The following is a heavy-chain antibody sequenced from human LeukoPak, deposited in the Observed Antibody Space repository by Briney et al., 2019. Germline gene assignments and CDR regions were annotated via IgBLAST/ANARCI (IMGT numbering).Heavy chain of an antibody. CDR1: GGSISSYY. J-gene: IGHJ3*02. V-gene: IGHV4-59*12. D-gene: IGHD1-26*01. CDR3: ARGLRGRAFDI. CDR2: INHSGST. Sequence: SETLSPTCTVSGGSISSYYWSWIRQPPGKGLEGMGEINHSGSTNYNPSLKSRVTISVDTSKNQFSLKLSSVTAADTAVYYCARGLRGRAFDIWGQGTMVTVSS.